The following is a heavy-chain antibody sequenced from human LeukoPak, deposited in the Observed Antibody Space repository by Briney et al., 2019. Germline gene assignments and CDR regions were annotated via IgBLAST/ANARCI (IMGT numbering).Heavy chain of an antibody. CDR1: GGSISSGSDY. Sequence: SETLSLTCTVSGGSISSGSDYWSWIRQPAGKGLEWIGCIYTSGSTNYHPSLKSQVTISVDTSKNPFSLSLSSVTAPDTAVYYCAREMEGYSYGSLLRYYYYMDLWGKGTTVSVSS. CDR2: IYTSGST. V-gene: IGHV4-61*02. J-gene: IGHJ6*03. D-gene: IGHD5-18*01. CDR3: AREMEGYSYGSLLRYYYYMDL.